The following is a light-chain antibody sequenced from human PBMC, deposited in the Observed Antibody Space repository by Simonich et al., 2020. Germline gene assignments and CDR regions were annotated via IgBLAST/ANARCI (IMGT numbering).Light chain of an antibody. CDR3: QQRSNWPLT. V-gene: IGKV3-11*01. CDR1: QSVSSY. Sequence: EIVLTQSPATLSLSPGERATLSCRPSQSVSSYLAWYQQKPCQAPRLLIYDASNRATGIPARFSGSGSGTDFTLTIGSLEPEDFAVYYCQQRSNWPLTFGGGTKVEIK. CDR2: DAS. J-gene: IGKJ4*01.